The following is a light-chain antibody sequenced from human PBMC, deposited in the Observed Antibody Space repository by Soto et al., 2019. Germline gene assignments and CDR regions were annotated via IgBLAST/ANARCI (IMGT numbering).Light chain of an antibody. CDR3: QQYNNWPTWT. Sequence: EVVETQSPATLSVSPGERVTLSCRARQSVGSNLAWYQQKPGQAPRLLIYGASTRATGIPARFSGSGSETEFTLTISSLQAEDSAVYFCQQYNNWPTWTFGQGTKVDNK. V-gene: IGKV3-15*01. J-gene: IGKJ1*01. CDR2: GAS. CDR1: QSVGSN.